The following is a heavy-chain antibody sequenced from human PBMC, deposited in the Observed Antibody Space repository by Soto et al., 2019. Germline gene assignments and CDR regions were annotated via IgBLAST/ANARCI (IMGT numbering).Heavy chain of an antibody. CDR3: ASEGPPEDY. J-gene: IGHJ4*02. Sequence: QVQLVQSGAEVKKPGASVKVSCKASGYTFTSYAIGWVRQAPGQGLEWMGWINAYNGNTNYAQKLQGRVTMTTDTATSTAYMEMRSLRCDDTAVYYGASEGPPEDYWGEGTLVTVSS. V-gene: IGHV1-18*01. CDR2: INAYNGNT. CDR1: GYTFTSYA.